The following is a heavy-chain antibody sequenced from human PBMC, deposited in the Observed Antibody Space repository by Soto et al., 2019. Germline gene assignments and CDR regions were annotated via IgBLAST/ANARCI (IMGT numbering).Heavy chain of an antibody. CDR1: GFTFDDYA. J-gene: IGHJ3*02. D-gene: IGHD6-6*01. V-gene: IGHV3-9*01. CDR3: AKEYSSSPGAFDI. CDR2: ISWNSGSI. Sequence: GGSLRLSCAASGFTFDDYAMHWVRQAPGKGLEWVSGISWNSGSIGYADSVKGRFTISRDNAKNSLYLQMNSLRAEDTALYYCAKEYSSSPGAFDIWGQGTMVTVSS.